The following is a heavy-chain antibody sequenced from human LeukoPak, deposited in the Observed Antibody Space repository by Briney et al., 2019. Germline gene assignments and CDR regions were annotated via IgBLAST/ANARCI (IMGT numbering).Heavy chain of an antibody. J-gene: IGHJ6*03. V-gene: IGHV1-69*13. CDR3: ARGRFPSGGSSILRWPGRIQDGNYYMDV. D-gene: IGHD2-15*01. Sequence: SVKVSCKASGYTFTSYGSSWVRQAPGQGLEWMGGIIPIFGTANYAQKFQGRVTITADESTSTAYMELSSLRSEDTAVYYCARGRFPSGGSSILRWPGRIQDGNYYMDVWGKGTTVTVSS. CDR2: IIPIFGTA. CDR1: GYTFTSYG.